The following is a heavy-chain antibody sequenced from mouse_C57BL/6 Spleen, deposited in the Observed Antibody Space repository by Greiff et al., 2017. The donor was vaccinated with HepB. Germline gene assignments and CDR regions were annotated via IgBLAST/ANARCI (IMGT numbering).Heavy chain of an antibody. CDR1: GYSFTGYF. Sequence: VQLQQSGPELVKPGASVKISCKASGYSFTGYFMNWVMQSHGKSLEWIGRINPYNGDTYYNQKFKGKATLTVDKSSSTAHMELRSLTSEDSAVYYCARSAGNYGYFDVWGTGTTVTVSS. D-gene: IGHD2-1*01. V-gene: IGHV1-20*01. J-gene: IGHJ1*03. CDR3: ARSAGNYGYFDV. CDR2: INPYNGDT.